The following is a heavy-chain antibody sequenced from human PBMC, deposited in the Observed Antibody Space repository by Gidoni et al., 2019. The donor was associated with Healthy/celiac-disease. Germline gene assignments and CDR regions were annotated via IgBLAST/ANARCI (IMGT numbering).Heavy chain of an antibody. J-gene: IGHJ3*02. Sequence: EVQLVESGGGLVQPGGSLRLSCAASGFTFSSYSMNWVRQAPGKGLEWVSYISSSSSTKYYADSVKGRFTISRDNAKNSLYLQMNSLRAEDTAVYYCARDPSLTGVRDDAFDIWGQGTMVTVSS. CDR1: GFTFSSYS. CDR3: ARDPSLTGVRDDAFDI. D-gene: IGHD3-10*01. V-gene: IGHV3-48*01. CDR2: ISSSSSTK.